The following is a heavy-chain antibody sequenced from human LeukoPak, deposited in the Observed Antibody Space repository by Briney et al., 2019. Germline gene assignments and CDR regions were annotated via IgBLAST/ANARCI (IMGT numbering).Heavy chain of an antibody. V-gene: IGHV3-30*03. D-gene: IGHD3-10*01. J-gene: IGHJ4*02. CDR2: ISYDGSSK. Sequence: GGSLRLSCAASGFTFSSYGMHWVRPAPGKGLEWVAVISYDGSSKYYADSVKGRFTISRDNSKNTLYLQMNSLRAEDTAVYYCSSGFGELLQIDYWGQGTLVTVSS. CDR1: GFTFSSYG. CDR3: SSGFGELLQIDY.